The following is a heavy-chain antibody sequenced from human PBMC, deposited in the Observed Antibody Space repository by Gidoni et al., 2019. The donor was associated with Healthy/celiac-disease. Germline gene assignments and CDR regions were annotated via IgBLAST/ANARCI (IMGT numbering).Heavy chain of an antibody. V-gene: IGHV3-7*03. D-gene: IGHD3-10*01. Sequence: EVQLVESGGGLVQPGGSLRLSCAASGFTFSSYWMSWVRQAQGKGLEWVANIKQDGSEKYYVDSVKGRFTISRDNAKNSLYLQMNSLRAEDTAVYYCARDRYYYGSGSYSHWGQGTLVTVSS. CDR1: GFTFSSYW. J-gene: IGHJ4*02. CDR2: IKQDGSEK. CDR3: ARDRYYYGSGSYSH.